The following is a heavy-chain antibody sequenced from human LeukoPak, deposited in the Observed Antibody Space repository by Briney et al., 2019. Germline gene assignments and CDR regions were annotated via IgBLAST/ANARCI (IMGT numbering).Heavy chain of an antibody. CDR1: GFTFSTFG. D-gene: IGHD3-22*01. Sequence: GGSLRLSCAASGFTFSTFGMIWVRQPPGKGLEWVGFIRSKAYGGTTKNAASVKGRFTIARDDSRRIAYLQMNSLKTEDTSVYYCTRRYNDDSSGYYYVRDAFDIWGQGTMVTVSS. J-gene: IGHJ3*02. CDR2: IRSKAYGGTT. CDR3: TRRYNDDSSGYYYVRDAFDI. V-gene: IGHV3-49*04.